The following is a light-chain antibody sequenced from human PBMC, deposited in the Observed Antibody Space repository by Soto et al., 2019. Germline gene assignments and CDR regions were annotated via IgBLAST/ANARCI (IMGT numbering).Light chain of an antibody. CDR1: KLGDKY. Sequence: SYELTQPPSVSVSPGQTASITCSGDKLGDKYACWYQQKPGQSPVLVIYQDSKRPSGIPERFSGSNTANTATLPISVTQAMDEADYYCQTWDSSTAVFGGGTKLTVL. V-gene: IGLV3-1*01. CDR3: QTWDSSTAV. CDR2: QDS. J-gene: IGLJ2*01.